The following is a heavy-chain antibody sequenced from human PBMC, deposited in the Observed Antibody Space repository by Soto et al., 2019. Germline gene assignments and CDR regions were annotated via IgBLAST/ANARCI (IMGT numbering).Heavy chain of an antibody. CDR3: ARWALRWLQPYYYYGMDV. CDR1: GGTFSSYA. Sequence: SVKVSCKASGGTFSSYAISWVRQAPGQGLEWMGGIIPIFGTANYAQKFQGRVTITADKSTSTAYMELSSLRSEDTAVYYCARWALRWLQPYYYYGMDVWGQGTTVTVSS. J-gene: IGHJ6*02. V-gene: IGHV1-69*06. CDR2: IIPIFGTA. D-gene: IGHD5-12*01.